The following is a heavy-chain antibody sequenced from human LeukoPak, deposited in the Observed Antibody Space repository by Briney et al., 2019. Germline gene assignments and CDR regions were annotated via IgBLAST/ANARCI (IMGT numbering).Heavy chain of an antibody. V-gene: IGHV4-30-4*01. Sequence: PSQTLSLTRTVSGGSISSGDYYWSWIRQPPGKGLEWIGYIYYSGTTYYNPSLKSRVTISLDTSKNQFSLKLSSVTAADTAVYYCARSKAHLSTSWYGTWFDPWGQGTLVTVSS. CDR2: IYYSGTT. J-gene: IGHJ5*02. D-gene: IGHD2-2*01. CDR3: ARSKAHLSTSWYGTWFDP. CDR1: GGSISSGDYY.